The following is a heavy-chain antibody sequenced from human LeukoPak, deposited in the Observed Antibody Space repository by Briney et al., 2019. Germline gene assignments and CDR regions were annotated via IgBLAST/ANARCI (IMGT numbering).Heavy chain of an antibody. CDR2: IYYSGNT. Sequence: SETLSLTCTVSGGSISISSYYWVWIRQPPGKGLERIGSIYYSGNTYYNPSLKSRVTISVDTSKNQFSLNLSSVTAADTAVYYCARIEKWVYYFDFWGQGTLVTVSS. D-gene: IGHD3-10*01. CDR1: GGSISISSYY. V-gene: IGHV4-39*01. CDR3: ARIEKWVYYFDF. J-gene: IGHJ4*02.